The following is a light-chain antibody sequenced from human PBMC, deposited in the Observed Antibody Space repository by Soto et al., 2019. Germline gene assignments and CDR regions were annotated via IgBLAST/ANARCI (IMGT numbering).Light chain of an antibody. CDR2: AAS. V-gene: IGKV1-39*01. CDR3: QQFDDSVT. J-gene: IGKJ5*01. CDR1: QSISSY. Sequence: DIQMTQSPSTLSASVEDRVTITCRASQSISSYLNWYQQKPGKAPKLLIYAASSLQSGVPSRFSGSGSGTDFTLTISRLEPEDSAVYYCQQFDDSVTFGQGTRLEIK.